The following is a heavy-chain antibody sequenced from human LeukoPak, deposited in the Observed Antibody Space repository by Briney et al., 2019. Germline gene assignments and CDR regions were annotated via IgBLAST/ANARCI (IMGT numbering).Heavy chain of an antibody. Sequence: SVKVSCKASGGTFSRYAVSWGRKAPGRWLEWMGGIIPIFGTTIQAQKFQGRVTITADEPTNTAYMELSSLRSEDTAVYYCASQSGFDPWGQGTLVTVSS. V-gene: IGHV1-69*13. J-gene: IGHJ5*02. CDR3: ASQSGFDP. CDR2: IIPIFGTT. CDR1: GGTFSRYA.